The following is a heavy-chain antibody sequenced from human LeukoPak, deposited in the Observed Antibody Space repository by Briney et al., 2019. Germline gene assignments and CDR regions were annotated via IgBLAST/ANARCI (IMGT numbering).Heavy chain of an antibody. J-gene: IGHJ4*02. V-gene: IGHV3-30-3*01. CDR1: GFTFSSYA. Sequence: PGRSLRLSCAASGFTFSSYAMHWVRQAPGKGLEWVAVISYDGSNKYYADSVKGRFTISRDNSKNTLYLQMNSLRAEDTAVYYCARPFTVTTPYFDYWGQGTLVTVSS. CDR3: ARPFTVTTPYFDY. CDR2: ISYDGSNK. D-gene: IGHD4-17*01.